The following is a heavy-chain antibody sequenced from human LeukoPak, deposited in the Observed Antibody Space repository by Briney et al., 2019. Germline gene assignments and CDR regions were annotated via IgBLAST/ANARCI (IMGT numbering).Heavy chain of an antibody. D-gene: IGHD6-13*01. CDR2: IRYDGSNK. V-gene: IGHV3-30*02. J-gene: IGHJ4*02. CDR1: GFTFSSYG. Sequence: GGSLRLSCAASGFTFSSYGMHWVRQAPGKGLEWVAFIRYDGSNKYYADSVKGRFTISRDNSKNTLYLQMNSLRAEDTAVYYCVCQAMQQLVLDYWGQGTLVTVSS. CDR3: VCQAMQQLVLDY.